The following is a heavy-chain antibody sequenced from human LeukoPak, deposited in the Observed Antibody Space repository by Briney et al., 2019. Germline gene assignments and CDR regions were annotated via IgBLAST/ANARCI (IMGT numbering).Heavy chain of an antibody. CDR3: ARTRPKWYNWFDP. J-gene: IGHJ5*02. Sequence: SETLSLTCTVSGGSITSSTCCWGWIRQPPGKGLDWIGSICYSGSTYYNPSLKSRVTISVDTPKNQFSLKLSSVTAADTAVYYCARTRPKWYNWFDPWGQGTLVTVSS. D-gene: IGHD2-15*01. CDR2: ICYSGST. V-gene: IGHV4-39*07. CDR1: GGSITSSTCC.